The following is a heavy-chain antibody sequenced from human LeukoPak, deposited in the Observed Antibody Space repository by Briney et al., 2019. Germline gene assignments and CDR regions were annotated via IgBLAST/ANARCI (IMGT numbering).Heavy chain of an antibody. V-gene: IGHV3-23*01. CDR3: ARPGYSYGSVNFDY. CDR2: ISDSGGST. D-gene: IGHD5-18*01. Sequence: GGSLRLSCAASGFTFINYGMSWVRQAPGKGLEWVSGISDSGGSTYYADSVKGRFTISRDNSKNTLYLQMNSLRAEDTAVYYCARPGYSYGSVNFDYWGQGTLVTVSS. J-gene: IGHJ4*02. CDR1: GFTFINYG.